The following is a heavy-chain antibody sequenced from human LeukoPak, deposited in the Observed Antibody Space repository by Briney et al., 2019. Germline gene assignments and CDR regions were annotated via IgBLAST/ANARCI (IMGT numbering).Heavy chain of an antibody. CDR3: ARVYSSGWADFDY. D-gene: IGHD6-19*01. J-gene: IGHJ4*02. CDR2: IWYDGSKK. CDR1: GFIFSNYG. Sequence: GGSLRLSCAASGFIFSNYGMHWVRQAPGKGLEWVAVIWYDGSKKYYADSAKGRFTISRDDSKNTLYLQMNSLRAEDTAVYYCARVYSSGWADFDYWGQGTLVTVSS. V-gene: IGHV3-33*01.